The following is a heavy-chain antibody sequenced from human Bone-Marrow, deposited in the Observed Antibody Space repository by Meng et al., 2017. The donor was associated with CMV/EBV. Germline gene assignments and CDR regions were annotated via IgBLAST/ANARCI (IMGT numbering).Heavy chain of an antibody. Sequence: GGSLRLSCAASGFTFDDYAMHWVRQAPGKGLEWVSGISWNSGSIGYADSVKGRFTISRDEPKNTLYLQMNSLRAEDTAVYYCAKGRRWADSSGYYRTAFYFDYWGQGTLVTVSS. V-gene: IGHV3-9*01. CDR1: GFTFDDYA. CDR2: ISWNSGSI. J-gene: IGHJ4*02. D-gene: IGHD3-22*01. CDR3: AKGRRWADSSGYYRTAFYFDY.